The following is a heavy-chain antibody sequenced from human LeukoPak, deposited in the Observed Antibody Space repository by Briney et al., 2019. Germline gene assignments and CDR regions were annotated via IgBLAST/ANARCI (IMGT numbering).Heavy chain of an antibody. V-gene: IGHV1-69*04. CDR1: GYTFTGYY. Sequence: SVKVSCKASGYTFTGYYMHWVRQAPGQGLEWMGRIIPILGIANYAQKFQGRVTITADKSTSTAYMELSSLRSEDTAVYYCARVSLGIYYFDYWGQGTLVTVSS. CDR2: IIPILGIA. CDR3: ARVSLGIYYFDY. D-gene: IGHD7-27*01. J-gene: IGHJ4*02.